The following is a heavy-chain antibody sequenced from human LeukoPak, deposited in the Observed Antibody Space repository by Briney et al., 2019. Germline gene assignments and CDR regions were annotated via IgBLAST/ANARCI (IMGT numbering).Heavy chain of an antibody. CDR3: ARASYYYGSGSYSPVDY. J-gene: IGHJ4*02. CDR2: ISSSSSYM. V-gene: IGHV3-21*01. CDR1: GFTFSSYS. Sequence: GGSLRLSCAASGFTFSSYSMNWVRQAPGKGLEWVSSISSSSSYMYYADSVKGRFTISRDNAKNSLYLQMNSLRAEDTAVYYCARASYYYGSGSYSPVDYWGQGTLVTVSS. D-gene: IGHD3-10*01.